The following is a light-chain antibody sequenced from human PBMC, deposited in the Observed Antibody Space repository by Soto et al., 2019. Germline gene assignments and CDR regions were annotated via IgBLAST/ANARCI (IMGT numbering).Light chain of an antibody. Sequence: DIVLTQSPGTLSLSPGERATLSCRASQSVSSSYLAWYQQNPGQAPRLLIYGASSRASGIPDRFSGSGSGTEFTLTISRLEPEDFAVYYCQQYGSSGTFGQGTKVDIK. V-gene: IGKV3-20*01. CDR3: QQYGSSGT. CDR1: QSVSSSY. CDR2: GAS. J-gene: IGKJ1*01.